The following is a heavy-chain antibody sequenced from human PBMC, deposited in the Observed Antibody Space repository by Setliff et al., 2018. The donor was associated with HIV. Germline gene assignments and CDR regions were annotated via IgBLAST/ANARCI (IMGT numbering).Heavy chain of an antibody. V-gene: IGHV1-18*03. D-gene: IGHD4-17*01. CDR3: ARHPSGWYGDYFFDY. CDR1: GYTFTSYA. CDR2: ISAYSGNT. Sequence: VSVKVSCKASGYTFTSYAISWVRQAPGQGLEWMGWISAYSGNTHYAQRLQDRVTMTTDTSTSTAYMDLRSLRSDDMAVYYCARHPSGWYGDYFFDYWGQGTLVTVSS. J-gene: IGHJ4*02.